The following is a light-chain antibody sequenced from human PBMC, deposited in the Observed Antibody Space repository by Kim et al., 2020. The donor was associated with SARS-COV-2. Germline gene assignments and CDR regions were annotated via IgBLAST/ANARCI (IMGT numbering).Light chain of an antibody. V-gene: IGLV3-21*04. J-gene: IGLJ3*02. Sequence: SYELTQPPSVSVAPGKTARITCGGNNIGSKSVHWYQQKPGQAPVLVIYYDSDRPSGIPERFSGYNSGNTATLTISRVEAGDEDDNYCQEWDSSSWVFGGG. CDR1: NIGSKS. CDR2: YDS. CDR3: QEWDSSSWV.